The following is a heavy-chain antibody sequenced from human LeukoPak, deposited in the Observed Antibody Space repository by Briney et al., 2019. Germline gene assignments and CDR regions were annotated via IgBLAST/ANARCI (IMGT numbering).Heavy chain of an antibody. CDR3: VKDLTGTWSFDY. Sequence: GGSLRLSCPTSGFTFTNYGINWVRQAPGKGREWVAAIWYDGSKTSYTDSVKGRFTVSRDISKNALYLQLTSLSLEDTALYYCVKDLTGTWSFDYWGQGTLVTVSS. CDR1: GFTFTNYG. CDR2: IWYDGSKT. J-gene: IGHJ4*02. D-gene: IGHD3-9*01. V-gene: IGHV3-30*02.